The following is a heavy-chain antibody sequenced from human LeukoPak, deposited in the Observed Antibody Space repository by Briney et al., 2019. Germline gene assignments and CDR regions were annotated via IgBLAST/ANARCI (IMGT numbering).Heavy chain of an antibody. J-gene: IGHJ5*02. CDR3: AGVYRVEQWLARYLSGNQNWFDP. CDR2: IYHSGST. CDR1: GGSISSSNW. D-gene: IGHD6-19*01. Sequence: PSETLSLTCAVSGGSISSSNWWSWVRQPPGKGLEWIGEIYHSGSTNYNPSLKSRVTISVDKSKNQFSLKLSSVTAADTAVYYCAGVYRVEQWLARYLSGNQNWFDPWGQGTLVTVSS. V-gene: IGHV4-4*02.